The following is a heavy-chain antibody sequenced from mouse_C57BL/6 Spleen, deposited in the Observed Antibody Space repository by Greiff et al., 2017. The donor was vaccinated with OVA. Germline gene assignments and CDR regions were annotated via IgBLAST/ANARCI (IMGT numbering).Heavy chain of an antibody. Sequence: EVHLVESGGDLVKPGGSLKLSCAASGFTFSSYGMSWVRQTPDKRLEWVATISSGGSYTYYPDSVKGRFTISRDNAKNTLYLQMSSLKSEDTAMYYCARPYGKEDWYFDVWGTGTTVTVSS. V-gene: IGHV5-6*01. J-gene: IGHJ1*03. CDR1: GFTFSSYG. CDR3: ARPYGKEDWYFDV. D-gene: IGHD2-10*02. CDR2: ISSGGSYT.